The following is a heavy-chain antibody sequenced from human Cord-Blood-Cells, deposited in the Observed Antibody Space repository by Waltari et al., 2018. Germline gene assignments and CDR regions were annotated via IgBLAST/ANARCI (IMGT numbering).Heavy chain of an antibody. J-gene: IGHJ2*01. CDR1: GFTFSRYW. CDR2: IKQDGSEK. CDR3: ARGQLFSWYFDL. V-gene: IGHV3-7*01. D-gene: IGHD6-6*01. Sequence: EVQLVESGGGLVQPGGSLRLSCAASGFTFSRYWMSWVRQAPGKGLEWVANIKQDGSEKYYVDSVKGRFTISRDNAKNSLYLQMNSLRAEDTAVYYCARGQLFSWYFDLWGRGTLVTVSS.